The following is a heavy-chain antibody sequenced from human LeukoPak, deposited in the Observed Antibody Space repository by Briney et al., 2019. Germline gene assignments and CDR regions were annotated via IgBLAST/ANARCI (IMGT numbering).Heavy chain of an antibody. CDR1: GFTFSSYG. D-gene: IGHD3-22*01. Sequence: QPGGSLRLSCAASGFTFSSYGMPWVRQAPGKGLEWVAVIWYDGSNKYYADSVKGRFTISRDNSKNTLYLQMNSLRAEDTAVYYCAREDYYDSSGYRGPLGYWGQGTLVTVSS. CDR2: IWYDGSNK. CDR3: AREDYYDSSGYRGPLGY. J-gene: IGHJ4*02. V-gene: IGHV3-33*01.